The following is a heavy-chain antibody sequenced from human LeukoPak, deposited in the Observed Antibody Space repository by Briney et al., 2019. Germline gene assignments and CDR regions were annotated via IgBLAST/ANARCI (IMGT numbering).Heavy chain of an antibody. Sequence: PSGTLSLTCAVSGGSISSYYWSWIRQPPGKGLEWIGYIYYSGSTNYNPSLKSRVTISVDTSKNQFSLKLSSVTAADTAVYYCARVDWNWYFDLWGRGTLVTVSS. V-gene: IGHV4-59*01. CDR2: IYYSGST. D-gene: IGHD3-9*01. CDR1: GGSISSYY. CDR3: ARVDWNWYFDL. J-gene: IGHJ2*01.